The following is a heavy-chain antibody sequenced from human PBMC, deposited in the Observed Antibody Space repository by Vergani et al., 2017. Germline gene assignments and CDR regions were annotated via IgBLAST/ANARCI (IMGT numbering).Heavy chain of an antibody. CDR2: IWYDGSNK. Sequence: QVQLVESGGGVVQPVRSLRLSCAASGFTFSSYGMHWVRQAPGKGLEWVAVIWYDGSNKYYADSVKGRFTISRDNSKNSLYLQMNSLRAEDTAVYYCAREEYSDGRYYYYYGMDVWGQGTTVTVSS. CDR1: GFTFSSYG. J-gene: IGHJ6*02. V-gene: IGHV3-33*01. D-gene: IGHD5-18*01. CDR3: AREEYSDGRYYYYYGMDV.